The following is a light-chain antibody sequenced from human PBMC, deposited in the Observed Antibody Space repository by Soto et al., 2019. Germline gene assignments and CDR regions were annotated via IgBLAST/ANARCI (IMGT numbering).Light chain of an antibody. CDR3: SSYAGINNLGV. CDR2: EVN. V-gene: IGLV2-8*01. J-gene: IGLJ1*01. CDR1: SSDVGGYKY. Sequence: QSALTQPPSASGSPGQSVTISCTGTSSDVGGYKYVSWYQQHPGKAPKLMIFEVNKRPSGVPDRFSGSKSGNTASLTVPGLQAEDEADYYCSSYAGINNLGVFGTGTKLTVL.